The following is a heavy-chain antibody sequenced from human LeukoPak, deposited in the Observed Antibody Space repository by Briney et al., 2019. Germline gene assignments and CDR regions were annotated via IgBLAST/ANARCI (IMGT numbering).Heavy chain of an antibody. J-gene: IGHJ4*02. CDR1: GDSTSSYY. CDR3: ARDPAKYGDYDY. CDR2: ISYSGTT. Sequence: SETLSLTCTVSGDSTSSYYWSWIRQPPGKGLEWIGYISYSGTTNYNPSLRSRVTISLDTSKNQFSLKLTSVTAADTAVYYCARDPAKYGDYDYWGQGTLVTVSS. D-gene: IGHD4-17*01. V-gene: IGHV4-59*01.